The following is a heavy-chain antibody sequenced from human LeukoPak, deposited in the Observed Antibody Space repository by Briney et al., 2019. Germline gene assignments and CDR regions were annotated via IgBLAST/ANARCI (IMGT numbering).Heavy chain of an antibody. Sequence: GRSLRLSCAASGFTVSSNYISSVRQAPRKGLEWVSLIYGSTSADYADSVKGRFTISRDTSMNTVYLQMNSLRAEDTAVYYCARLNFGDDYWGQGTLVTVSS. J-gene: IGHJ4*02. CDR1: GFTVSSNY. V-gene: IGHV3-66*01. D-gene: IGHD4-17*01. CDR2: IYGSTSA. CDR3: ARLNFGDDY.